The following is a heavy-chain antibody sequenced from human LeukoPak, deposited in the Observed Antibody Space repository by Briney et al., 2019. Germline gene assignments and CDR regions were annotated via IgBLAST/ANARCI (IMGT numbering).Heavy chain of an antibody. D-gene: IGHD2-2*01. Sequence: ASVTVSCKASGYTFTSYGISWVRQAPGQGLEWMGWISAYNGNTNYAQKLQGRVTMTTDTSTSTAYMELRSLRSDDTAVYYCARVSGDIVVVPASRIFLIDYWGQGTLVTVSS. J-gene: IGHJ4*02. CDR3: ARVSGDIVVVPASRIFLIDY. CDR2: ISAYNGNT. V-gene: IGHV1-18*01. CDR1: GYTFTSYG.